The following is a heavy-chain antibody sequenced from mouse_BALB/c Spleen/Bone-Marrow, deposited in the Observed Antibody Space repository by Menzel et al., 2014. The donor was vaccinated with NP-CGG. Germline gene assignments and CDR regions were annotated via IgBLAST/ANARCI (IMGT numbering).Heavy chain of an antibody. V-gene: IGHV6-6*02. CDR3: TRRGRGCAMDY. Sequence: EVQLVESGGGLVQPGGSMKLSCVASGFTFSNYWMNWVRQSPEKGLEWVAEIRLKSNNYATHYAESVKGRFTISRDDSKSSVYLQMNNLRAEDTGIYYCTRRGRGCAMDYWGQGTSVTVSS. CDR2: IRLKSNNYAT. J-gene: IGHJ4*01. CDR1: GFTFSNYW.